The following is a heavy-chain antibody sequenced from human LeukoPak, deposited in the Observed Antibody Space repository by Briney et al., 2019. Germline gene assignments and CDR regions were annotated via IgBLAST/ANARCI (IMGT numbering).Heavy chain of an antibody. CDR1: GFTFSSYS. CDR2: ISSSSSTI. D-gene: IGHD3-22*01. CDR3: ARDPRADYYDSSPPVH. Sequence: PGGSLRPSCAASGFTFSSYSMNWVRQAPGKGLEWVSYISSSSSTIYYADSVKGRFTISRDNAKNSLYLQMNSLRDEDTAVYYCARDPRADYYDSSPPVHWGQGTLVTVSS. V-gene: IGHV3-48*02. J-gene: IGHJ4*02.